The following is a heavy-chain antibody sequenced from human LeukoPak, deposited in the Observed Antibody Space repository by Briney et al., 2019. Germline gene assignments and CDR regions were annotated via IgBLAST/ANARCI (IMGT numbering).Heavy chain of an antibody. D-gene: IGHD1-26*01. J-gene: IGHJ4*02. CDR2: IYYSGST. CDR3: ARVGWELSPFDY. V-gene: IGHV4-59*08. Sequence: SETLSLTCTVSGGSISSYYWSWIRQPPGKGLEWIGYIYYSGSTNYNPSLKSRVTISVDTSKNQFSLNLRSVTAADAAVYYCARVGWELSPFDYWGQGTLVTVSS. CDR1: GGSISSYY.